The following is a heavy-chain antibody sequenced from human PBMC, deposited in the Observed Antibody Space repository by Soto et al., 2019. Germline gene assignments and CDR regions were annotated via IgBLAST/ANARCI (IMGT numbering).Heavy chain of an antibody. D-gene: IGHD2-2*01. CDR1: GYTFTSYG. CDR2: ISVYNGNT. J-gene: IGHJ5*02. CDR3: ARASIVPAANWFDP. Sequence: ASVKVSCKASGYTFTSYGITWVRQAPGQGLEWMGWISVYNGNTDYAQKFQGRVTMTTDASTSTAYMELRRLRSDDTAVYYCARASIVPAANWFDPWGQGTPVTVSS. V-gene: IGHV1-18*01.